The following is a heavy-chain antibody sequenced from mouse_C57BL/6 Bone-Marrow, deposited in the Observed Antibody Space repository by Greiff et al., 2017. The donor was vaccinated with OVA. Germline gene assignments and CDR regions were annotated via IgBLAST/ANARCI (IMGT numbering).Heavy chain of an antibody. J-gene: IGHJ2*01. D-gene: IGHD1-1*01. Sequence: VQLQQPGAELVRPGTSVKLSCKASGYTFTSYWMHWVKQRPGQGLEWIGVIDPSDSYTNYNQKFKGKATLTVDTSSSTAYMQLSSLTSEDSAVYYCARGDYGSSLYYFDYWGQGTTLTVSS. V-gene: IGHV1-59*01. CDR1: GYTFTSYW. CDR2: IDPSDSYT. CDR3: ARGDYGSSLYYFDY.